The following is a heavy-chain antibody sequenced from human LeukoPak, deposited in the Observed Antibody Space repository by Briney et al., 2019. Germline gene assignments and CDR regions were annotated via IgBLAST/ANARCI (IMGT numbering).Heavy chain of an antibody. CDR1: GFTFSSYW. CDR2: IKQDGSEK. J-gene: IGHJ4*02. Sequence: GGSLRLSCAASGFTFSSYWMSWVRQAPGKGLEWVANIKQDGSEKYYVDSVKGRFTISRDNAKNSLYLQMDSLRAEDTAVYFCARESALYSGSYGTFDYWGQGTLVTVSS. V-gene: IGHV3-7*01. D-gene: IGHD1-26*01. CDR3: ARESALYSGSYGTFDY.